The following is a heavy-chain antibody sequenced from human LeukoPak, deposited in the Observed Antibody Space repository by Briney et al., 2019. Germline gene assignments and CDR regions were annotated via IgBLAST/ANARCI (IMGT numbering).Heavy chain of an antibody. J-gene: IGHJ3*01. CDR1: RVTFSSYS. CDR2: IIPVFGTA. D-gene: IGHD3-22*01. CDR3: ARGPRATYYYDSSGFDGAFEV. V-gene: IGHV1-69*15. Sequence: GASVKVSCKASRVTFSSYSVSWVRQAPGQGPEWMGRIIPVFGTANCAQQFHGRVVITADESTSTVHMEMSSLRSDDTAMYYCARGPRATYYYDSSGFDGAFEVWGQGTMVTVSS.